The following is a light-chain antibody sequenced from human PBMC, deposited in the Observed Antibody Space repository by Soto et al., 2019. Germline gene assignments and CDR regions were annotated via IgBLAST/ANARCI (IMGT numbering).Light chain of an antibody. Sequence: VMTQSPAALSLSPGERATLSCRVSQCVSSRYLACYQQTSGQAPRLLMYVASIRATCIPDRFSGSGSVTDFPLTISRLEPEDCGVYYCQQYGSLPWTFCQGT. J-gene: IGKJ1*01. CDR2: VAS. CDR1: QCVSSRY. V-gene: IGKV3-20*01. CDR3: QQYGSLPWT.